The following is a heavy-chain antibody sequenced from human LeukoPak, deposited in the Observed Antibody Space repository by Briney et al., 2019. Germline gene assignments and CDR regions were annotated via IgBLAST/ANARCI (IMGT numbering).Heavy chain of an antibody. CDR2: IIPIFGTA. V-gene: IGHV1-69*05. Sequence: GASVKVSCKASGGTLSSYAISWVRQAPGQGLEWMGGIIPIFGTANYAQKFQGRVTITTDESTSTAYMELSSLRSEDTAVYYCARGRSVVPAAMVGYFDYWGQGTLVTVSS. CDR3: ARGRSVVPAAMVGYFDY. J-gene: IGHJ4*02. D-gene: IGHD2-2*01. CDR1: GGTLSSYA.